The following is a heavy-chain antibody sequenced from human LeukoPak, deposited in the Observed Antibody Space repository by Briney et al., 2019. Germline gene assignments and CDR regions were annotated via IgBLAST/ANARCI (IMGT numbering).Heavy chain of an antibody. CDR3: ARDWPTIAAAGTIPEYFQH. Sequence: GGSLRLSCAASGLTFSSYWMSWVRQAPGKGLEWVANIKQDGSEKYYVDSVKGRFTISRDNAKNSLYLQMYSLRAEDTAVYYCARDWPTIAAAGTIPEYFQHWGQGTLVTVSS. V-gene: IGHV3-7*01. CDR2: IKQDGSEK. D-gene: IGHD6-13*01. J-gene: IGHJ1*01. CDR1: GLTFSSYW.